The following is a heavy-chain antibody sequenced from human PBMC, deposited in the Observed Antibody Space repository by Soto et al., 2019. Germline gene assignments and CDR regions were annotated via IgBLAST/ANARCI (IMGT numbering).Heavy chain of an antibody. CDR2: IYSGGST. CDR1: GFTVSSNY. CDR3: ARERSYYYGMDV. V-gene: IGHV3-53*01. Sequence: EVQLVESGGGLIQPGGSLRLSCAASGFTVSSNYMSWVRQAPGKGLEWVSVIYSGGSTYYADSVKGRFTISRDNSKNTLYLPMNSLRAEDTAVYYCARERSYYYGMDVWGQGTTVTVSS. J-gene: IGHJ6*02.